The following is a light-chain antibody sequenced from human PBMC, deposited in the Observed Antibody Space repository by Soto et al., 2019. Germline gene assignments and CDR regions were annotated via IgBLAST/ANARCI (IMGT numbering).Light chain of an antibody. J-gene: IGKJ5*01. CDR1: LSFVYSDGNTY. V-gene: IGKV2-30*01. CDR3: MQGTHWPIT. Sequence: VVVTQTQLSLPVTLGQRSSISFSSSLSFVYSDGNTYLNWFQQRPGQSPRRLIYKVSNRDSGVPARFSGSGSGIDFALKISWVEAEDVGVYYWMQGTHWPITFGQGTHWRL. CDR2: KVS.